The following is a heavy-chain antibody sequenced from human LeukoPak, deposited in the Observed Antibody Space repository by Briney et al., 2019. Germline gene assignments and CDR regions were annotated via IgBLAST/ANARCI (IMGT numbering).Heavy chain of an antibody. J-gene: IGHJ4*02. CDR1: GFTFSNYG. CDR2: ISYDGSTK. D-gene: IGHD6-19*01. V-gene: IGHV3-30*18. CDR3: AKESTMRVAASLDY. Sequence: GGSLRLSCAASGFTFSNYGMHWVRQAPGKGLEWVAVISYDGSTKYYGDSVKGRFAISRDNSKNTLYLQMSSLRAEDTAVYYCAKESTMRVAASLDYWGQGTLVTVSS.